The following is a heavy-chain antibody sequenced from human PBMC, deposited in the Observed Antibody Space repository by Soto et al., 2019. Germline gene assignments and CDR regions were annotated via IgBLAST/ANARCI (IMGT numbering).Heavy chain of an antibody. V-gene: IGHV3-30-3*01. CDR3: ARDQGGLRYFDWSYYYYGMDV. J-gene: IGHJ6*02. D-gene: IGHD3-9*01. Sequence: PGGSLRLSCAASGFTFSSYAMHWVRQAPGKGLEWGAVISYDGSNKYYADSVKGRFTISRDNSKNTLYLQMNSLRAEDTAVYYCARDQGGLRYFDWSYYYYGMDVWGQGTTVTVSS. CDR2: ISYDGSNK. CDR1: GFTFSSYA.